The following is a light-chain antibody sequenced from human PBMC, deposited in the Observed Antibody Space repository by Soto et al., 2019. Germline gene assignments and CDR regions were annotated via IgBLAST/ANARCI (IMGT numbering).Light chain of an antibody. V-gene: IGLV2-8*01. CDR3: SSYAGSNNLGV. J-gene: IGLJ1*01. CDR2: EVN. CDR1: SSDVGAYNY. Sequence: QSALTQPPSASGSPGQSVTISCTGTSSDVGAYNYVSWYQQHPGKAPKLMIYEVNKRPSGVPDRFSGSKSGNTASLTVSGLQAEDEADYYCSSYAGSNNLGVFGTGTKLTVL.